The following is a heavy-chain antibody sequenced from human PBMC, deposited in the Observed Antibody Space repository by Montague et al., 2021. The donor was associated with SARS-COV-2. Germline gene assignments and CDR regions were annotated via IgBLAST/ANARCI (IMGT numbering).Heavy chain of an antibody. CDR3: ARVDAASGTPYCDY. D-gene: IGHD6-13*01. CDR2: IYYSGSA. CDR1: GGSISSGSYS. V-gene: IGHV4-31*03. Sequence: TLSLTRTVSGGSISSGSYSWSWIRQGPGKGLEWIGNIYYSGSAYYXPSLRSRATLSVDTSKNQFSLNLSSVTAADTAVYYCARVDAASGTPYCDYWGQGTLVTVSS. J-gene: IGHJ4*02.